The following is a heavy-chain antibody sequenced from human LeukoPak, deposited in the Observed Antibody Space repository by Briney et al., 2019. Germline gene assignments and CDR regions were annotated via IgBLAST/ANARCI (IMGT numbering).Heavy chain of an antibody. CDR3: ARGPDPLYFYYYYMDV. V-gene: IGHV3-53*01. CDR2: IYICGAT. J-gene: IGHJ6*03. CDR1: GFTVSSNY. Sequence: GGSLRLSCTASGFTVSSNYMSWGRQAPGEGLEWGSVIYICGATYHADSVKARFTISRDNSKNTLYLQMNSLRAEDTAVYYCARGPDPLYFYYYYMDVWGKGTTVTVSS.